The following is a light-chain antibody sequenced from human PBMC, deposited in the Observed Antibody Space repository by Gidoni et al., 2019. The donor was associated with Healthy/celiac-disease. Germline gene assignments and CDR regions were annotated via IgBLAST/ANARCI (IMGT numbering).Light chain of an antibody. CDR2: DVS. V-gene: IGLV2-14*03. Sequence: QSALTQPASVSGSPGQSITISCTGTSSDVGGYNYVSWYQKHPGKAPKLMIYDVSNRPSVVSNRFSGSKSGNTASLTISGLQAEDEADYYCSSYTSSSTLGVFGTGTKVTVL. CDR3: SSYTSSSTLGV. J-gene: IGLJ1*01. CDR1: SSDVGGYNY.